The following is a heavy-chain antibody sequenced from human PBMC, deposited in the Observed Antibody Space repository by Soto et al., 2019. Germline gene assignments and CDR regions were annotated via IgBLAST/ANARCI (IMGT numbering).Heavy chain of an antibody. D-gene: IGHD3-22*01. Sequence: GASVKVSCKASGYTFTSYYMHWVRQAPGQGLEWMGIINPSGGSTSYAQKFQGRVTMTRDTSTSTVYMELSSLRSEDTAVYYCARDWYYYDSSGYYYYFDYWGQGTLVTVSS. CDR1: GYTFTSYY. CDR3: ARDWYYYDSSGYYYYFDY. V-gene: IGHV1-46*01. J-gene: IGHJ4*02. CDR2: INPSGGST.